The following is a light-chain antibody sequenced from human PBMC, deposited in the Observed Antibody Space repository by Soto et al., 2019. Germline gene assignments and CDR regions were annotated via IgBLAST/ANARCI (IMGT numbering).Light chain of an antibody. J-gene: IGKJ4*01. V-gene: IGKV3-20*01. CDR2: GAS. CDR3: LQYDTSPLT. CDR1: QSVTSAD. Sequence: EIVMTQSPATVSVSPGERATLSCRASQSVTSADLAWFQQRPGQAPRLLIYGASTRATGIPDRFGGGGSGTDFTLTISSLEPEDFALYHCLQYDTSPLTFGGGTKVDIK.